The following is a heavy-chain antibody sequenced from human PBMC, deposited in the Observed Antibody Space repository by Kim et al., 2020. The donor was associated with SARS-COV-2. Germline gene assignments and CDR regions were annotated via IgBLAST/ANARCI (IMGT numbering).Heavy chain of an antibody. D-gene: IGHD7-27*01. CDR3: ARGRAGVVPSPILGLGPSFDYHTMDV. CDR2: INHNGAT. Sequence: SETLSLTCAVYVGSFSGYQWSWIRQSPGKGLEWIGEINHNGATNYNPSLKGRVAISVDTSKNQFSLKVKSVTAADTAVYFCARGRAGVVPSPILGLGPSFDYHTMDVWGQGTTVSVSS. CDR1: VGSFSGYQ. J-gene: IGHJ6*02. V-gene: IGHV4-34*01.